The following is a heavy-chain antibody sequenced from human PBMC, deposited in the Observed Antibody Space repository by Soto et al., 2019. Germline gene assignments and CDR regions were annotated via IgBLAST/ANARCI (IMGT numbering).Heavy chain of an antibody. CDR3: AKHENIVLMVYATPYFDY. CDR1: GFTFSSYA. J-gene: IGHJ4*02. CDR2: ISGSGGST. V-gene: IGHV3-23*01. D-gene: IGHD2-8*01. Sequence: PGGSLRLSCAASGFTFSSYAMSWVRQAPGKGLEWVSAISGSGGSTYYADSVKGRFTISRDNSKNTLYLQMNSLRAEDTAVYYCAKHENIVLMVYATPYFDYWGQGTLVTVSS.